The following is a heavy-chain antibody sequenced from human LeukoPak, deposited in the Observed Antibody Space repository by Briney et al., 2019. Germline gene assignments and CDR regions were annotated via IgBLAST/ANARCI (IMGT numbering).Heavy chain of an antibody. CDR3: ARVAHLYYDSSGYYYAY. V-gene: IGHV1-8*03. Sequence: GASVKVSCKASGYTFTSYDINWVRQATGQGLEWMGWMNPNSGNTGYAQKFQGRVTITRNTSISTAYMELSSLRSEDTAVYYCARVAHLYYDSSGYYYAYWGQGTLVTVSS. D-gene: IGHD3-22*01. CDR1: GYTFTSYD. J-gene: IGHJ4*02. CDR2: MNPNSGNT.